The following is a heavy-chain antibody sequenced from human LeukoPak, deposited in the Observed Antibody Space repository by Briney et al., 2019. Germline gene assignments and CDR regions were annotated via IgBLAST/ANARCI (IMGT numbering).Heavy chain of an antibody. CDR1: GFTFDDYA. V-gene: IGHV3-9*01. Sequence: PGRPLRLSCAASGFTFDDYAMHWVRQAPGKGLEWVSGISWNSGSIGYADSVKGRFTISRDNAKNSLYLQMNRLRDEDTAVYYCARVSVCSRTSCYSVFDYLGQGTLVTVSS. CDR2: ISWNSGSI. D-gene: IGHD2-2*01. J-gene: IGHJ4*02. CDR3: ARVSVCSRTSCYSVFDY.